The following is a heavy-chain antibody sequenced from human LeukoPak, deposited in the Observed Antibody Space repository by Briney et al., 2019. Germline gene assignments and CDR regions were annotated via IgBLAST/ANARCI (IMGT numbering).Heavy chain of an antibody. D-gene: IGHD3-22*01. CDR3: ARLHDSSGYYPPGYFDY. Sequence: SETLSLTCTVSGGSISSSSYYWGWIRQPPGKGLEWIGSIYYSGSTYYNPSLKSRVTISVDTSKNQFSLKLSSVTAADTAVYYCARLHDSSGYYPPGYFDYWGQGTLVTVSS. CDR2: IYYSGST. CDR1: GGSISSSSYY. V-gene: IGHV4-39*01. J-gene: IGHJ4*02.